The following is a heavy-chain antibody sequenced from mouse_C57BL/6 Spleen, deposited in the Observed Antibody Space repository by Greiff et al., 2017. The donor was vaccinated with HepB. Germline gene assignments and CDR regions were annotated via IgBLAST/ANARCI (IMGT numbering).Heavy chain of an antibody. Sequence: QVQLKQPGAELVKPGASVKLSCKASGYTFTSYWMHWVKQRPGRGLEWIGRIDPNSGGTKYNEKFKSKATLTVDKPSSTAYMQLSSLTSEDSAVYYCAREGLDGSIYWYFDVWGTGTTVTVSS. CDR2: IDPNSGGT. D-gene: IGHD3-3*01. CDR3: AREGLDGSIYWYFDV. CDR1: GYTFTSYW. V-gene: IGHV1-72*01. J-gene: IGHJ1*03.